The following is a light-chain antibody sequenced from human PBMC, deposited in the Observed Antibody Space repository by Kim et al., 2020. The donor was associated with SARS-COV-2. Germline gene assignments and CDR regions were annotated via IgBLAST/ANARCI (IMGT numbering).Light chain of an antibody. CDR3: QQYGSSPRT. Sequence: EIVLTQSPGTLSLSPGERATLSCRASQSVSGSKLVWYQQKPGQAPRLLIYGASSRATGIPDRFSGSGSGTDFTLTISRLDPEDVAVYYCQQYGSSPRTFGQGTKLEI. CDR1: QSVSGSK. J-gene: IGKJ2*01. V-gene: IGKV3-20*01. CDR2: GAS.